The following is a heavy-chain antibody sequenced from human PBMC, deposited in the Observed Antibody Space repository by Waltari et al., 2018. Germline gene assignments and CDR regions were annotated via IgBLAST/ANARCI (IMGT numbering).Heavy chain of an antibody. CDR2: IYQSGST. J-gene: IGHJ5*02. Sequence: QVQLQESGPGLVKPSETLSLTCTVSGYSISSGYYWGWIRPPPGKGREWIGSIYQSGSTYYNPSLKSRVTISVDTSKNQFSLKLSSVTAADTAVYYCAREWGPSSGWFDPWGQGTLVTVSS. V-gene: IGHV4-38-2*02. CDR3: AREWGPSSGWFDP. CDR1: GYSISSGYY. D-gene: IGHD6-19*01.